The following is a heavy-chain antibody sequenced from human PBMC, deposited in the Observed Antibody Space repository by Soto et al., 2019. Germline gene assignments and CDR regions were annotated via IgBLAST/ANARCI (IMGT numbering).Heavy chain of an antibody. Sequence: QVTLKESGPVLLKPTETLTLTCPVSGFSLSNDRMGERWIRQPPGKAMEWLAHLFSNDEQAYSTSLTRRLPISQDTYKSRVVLTMINMDPLDTATYYCARGVGYCSSTSCYNYYGMDVWGQGTTVTFSS. CDR3: ARGVGYCSSTSCYNYYGMDV. D-gene: IGHD2-2*02. J-gene: IGHJ6*02. V-gene: IGHV2-26*01. CDR1: GFSLSNDRMG. CDR2: LFSNDEQ.